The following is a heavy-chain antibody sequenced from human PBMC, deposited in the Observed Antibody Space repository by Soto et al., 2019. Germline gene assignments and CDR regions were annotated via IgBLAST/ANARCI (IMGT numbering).Heavy chain of an antibody. D-gene: IGHD6-6*01. J-gene: IGHJ4*02. V-gene: IGHV1-2*02. Sequence: QMQLVQSGAEARKPGASVKVSCKTSGYTFTGSYLNWVRQAPGRGLEWVGWINPKTGDTNNAQKFQGRVTMTTDTSISTGYMELSGLKSDDTAVYYCVTGDHLVRWGQGTRVTVSS. CDR2: INPKTGDT. CDR3: VTGDHLVR. CDR1: GYTFTGSY.